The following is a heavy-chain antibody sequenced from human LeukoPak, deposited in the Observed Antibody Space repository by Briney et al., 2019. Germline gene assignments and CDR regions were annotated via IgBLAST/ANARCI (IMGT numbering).Heavy chain of an antibody. CDR2: IIPIFGTA. CDR1: GGTFSSYA. Sequence: ASVKVSCKASGGTFSSYAISWVRQAPGQGLEWMGGIIPIFGTANYAQKFQGRVTITADESTSTAYMELSSLRSEDTAVYYCAREGDIVLMANDAFDIWGQGTMVTVSS. J-gene: IGHJ3*02. V-gene: IGHV1-69*13. CDR3: AREGDIVLMANDAFDI. D-gene: IGHD2-8*01.